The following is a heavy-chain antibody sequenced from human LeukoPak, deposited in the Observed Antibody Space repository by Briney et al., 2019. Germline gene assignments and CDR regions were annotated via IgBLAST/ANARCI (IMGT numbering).Heavy chain of an antibody. D-gene: IGHD2-15*01. V-gene: IGHV1-2*02. CDR2: INPNSGGT. CDR1: GYTFTGYY. Sequence: ASVKASCKASGYTFTGYYMHWVRQAPGQGLEWMGWINPNSGGTNYAQKFQGRVTMTRDTSISTAYMELSRLRSDDTAVYYCARYCSGGSCSTGLDYWGQGTLVTVSS. J-gene: IGHJ4*02. CDR3: ARYCSGGSCSTGLDY.